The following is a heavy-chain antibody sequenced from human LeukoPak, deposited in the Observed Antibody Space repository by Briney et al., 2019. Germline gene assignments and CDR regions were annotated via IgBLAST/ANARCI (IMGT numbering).Heavy chain of an antibody. CDR1: VGSIGTHY. CDR3: ARHLGLARGSNWLDP. CDR2: ISNSGTT. J-gene: IGHJ5*02. Sequence: SETLSLTCTVSVGSIGTHYCSWIRQPPGKGLEWIGYISNSGTTNYNPSLESRLDMSVDTSKNQFSLKLSSVTAADTAVYYCARHLGLARGSNWLDPWGQGTLVIVSS. D-gene: IGHD3-16*01. V-gene: IGHV4-59*08.